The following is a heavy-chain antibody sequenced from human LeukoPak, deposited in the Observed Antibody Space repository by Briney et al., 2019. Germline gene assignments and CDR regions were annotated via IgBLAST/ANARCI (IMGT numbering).Heavy chain of an antibody. CDR2: ISGSGNST. CDR3: VKDNSNWYWYFDL. D-gene: IGHD1-1*01. CDR1: GFTFNNYA. Sequence: RAGGSLRLSCAASGFTFNNYAMIWVRQAPGKGPEWVSVISGSGNSTYYADSVKGRFTISRDNSKNTLYLQMNSLRGEDTAVYHCVKDNSNWYWYFDLWGRGTLVTVSS. V-gene: IGHV3-23*01. J-gene: IGHJ2*01.